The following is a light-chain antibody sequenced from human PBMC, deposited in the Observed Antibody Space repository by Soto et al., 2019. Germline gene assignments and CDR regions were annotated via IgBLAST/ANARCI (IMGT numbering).Light chain of an antibody. CDR2: GAS. V-gene: IGKV3-15*01. J-gene: IGKJ1*01. Sequence: DIVMTQSPATLSVSPGDRATLSCRASQSVSSSLAWYQQKPGQAPRLLINGASTRATGVPARFSGSGSGTDFTLTISSLQSEDFAVYYCQQYNDWPPGWTFGQGTTGDIK. CDR3: QQYNDWPPGWT. CDR1: QSVSSS.